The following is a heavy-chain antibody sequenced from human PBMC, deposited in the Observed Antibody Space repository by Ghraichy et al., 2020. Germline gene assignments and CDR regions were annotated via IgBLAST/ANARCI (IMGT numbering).Heavy chain of an antibody. Sequence: SETLSLTCAVNGGSFSNYYWSWVRQPPGKGLEWIGEINHVGITNYNPSLKSRLTISADTSKNYVSLNLSSVTAADTAVYYCTRGTFCIGGSCWSRAFDIWGQVTVVTVSS. CDR3: TRGTFCIGGSCWSRAFDI. V-gene: IGHV4-34*01. J-gene: IGHJ3*02. CDR1: GGSFSNYY. CDR2: INHVGIT. D-gene: IGHD2-15*01.